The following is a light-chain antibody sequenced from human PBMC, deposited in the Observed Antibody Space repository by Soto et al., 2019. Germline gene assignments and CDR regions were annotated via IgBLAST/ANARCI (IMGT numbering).Light chain of an antibody. CDR2: EVS. CDR1: SSDVGAYNY. V-gene: IGLV2-14*01. Sequence: QSVLIQPASVSGSPGQSITISCTGTSSDVGAYNYVSWYQQHPGKAPKLMIYEVSNRPSGVSNRFSGSKSGNTASLTISGLQAEDEADYYCSSYTSSSTPWVFGGGTKVTVL. J-gene: IGLJ2*01. CDR3: SSYTSSSTPWV.